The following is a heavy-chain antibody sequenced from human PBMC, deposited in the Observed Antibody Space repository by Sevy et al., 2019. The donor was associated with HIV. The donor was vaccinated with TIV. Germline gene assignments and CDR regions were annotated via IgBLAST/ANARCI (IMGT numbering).Heavy chain of an antibody. CDR2: RLYGGGEK. Sequence: GGSLRLSCAASGFTFSSYAMHWVRRAPGKGLEWVADRLYGGGEKYYSDSVKGRFTISRDNSKNTLYLQMNSLRPEDTAVYYCAKDDILGYCSGGSCYPGYWGQGTLVTVSS. CDR1: GFTFSSYA. J-gene: IGHJ4*02. D-gene: IGHD2-15*01. CDR3: AKDDILGYCSGGSCYPGY. V-gene: IGHV3-30*18.